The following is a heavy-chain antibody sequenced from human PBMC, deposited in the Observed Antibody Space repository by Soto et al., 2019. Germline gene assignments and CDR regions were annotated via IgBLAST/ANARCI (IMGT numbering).Heavy chain of an antibody. Sequence: QVQLVRSGGEVRKPGSSVKVSCKASGDTFSFYSINWVRQAPGLGLEWMGRINPILSMSNYAQRFQGRVTMTADKSTSTAYMELSGLRSEDTAIYYCASSYGSGYRAFDYWGKGALVTVSS. V-gene: IGHV1-69*02. J-gene: IGHJ4*02. CDR3: ASSYGSGYRAFDY. D-gene: IGHD3-10*01. CDR2: INPILSMS. CDR1: GDTFSFYS.